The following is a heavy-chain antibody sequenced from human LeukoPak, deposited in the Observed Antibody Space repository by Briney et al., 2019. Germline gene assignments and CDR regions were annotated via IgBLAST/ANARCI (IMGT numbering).Heavy chain of an antibody. CDR2: IKQDGSEK. J-gene: IGHJ4*02. D-gene: IGHD3-22*01. CDR1: GFTFSSYW. Sequence: GGSLRLSCAASGFTFSSYWMSWVRQAPGKGLEWVANIKQDGSEKYYVDSVKGRFTISRDNAKNSLYLQMNSLRAEDTAVYYCARDYDSSGYYYGGYWGQGTLVTVSS. V-gene: IGHV3-7*01. CDR3: ARDYDSSGYYYGGY.